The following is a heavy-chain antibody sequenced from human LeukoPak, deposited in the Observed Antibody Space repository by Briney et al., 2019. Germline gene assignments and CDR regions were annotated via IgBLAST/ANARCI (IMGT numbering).Heavy chain of an antibody. CDR1: GFTFRNYV. D-gene: IGHD3-10*01. Sequence: GGSLRLSCAASGFTFRNYVIHWVRQAPGKGLEWVANIRQDETEKYYLDSVKGRFTISRDNAKNSLYLQMNSLRAEDTAVFYCVRSLSGYYFDSWGQGTLVTVSS. V-gene: IGHV3-7*01. CDR3: VRSLSGYYFDS. J-gene: IGHJ4*02. CDR2: IRQDETEK.